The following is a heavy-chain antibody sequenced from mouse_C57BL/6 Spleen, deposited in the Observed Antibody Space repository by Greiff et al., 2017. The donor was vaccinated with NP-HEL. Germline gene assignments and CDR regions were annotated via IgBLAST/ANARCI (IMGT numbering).Heavy chain of an antibody. CDR2: ISSGSSTI. D-gene: IGHD1-1*01. J-gene: IGHJ1*03. CDR3: ARGGDYYGSRWYFDV. CDR1: GFTFSDYG. Sequence: EVKLMESGGGLVKPGGSLKLSCAASGFTFSDYGMHWVRQAPEKGLEWVAYISSGSSTIYYADTVKGRFTISRDNAKNTLFLQMTSLRSEDTAMYYCARGGDYYGSRWYFDVWGTGTTVTVSS. V-gene: IGHV5-17*01.